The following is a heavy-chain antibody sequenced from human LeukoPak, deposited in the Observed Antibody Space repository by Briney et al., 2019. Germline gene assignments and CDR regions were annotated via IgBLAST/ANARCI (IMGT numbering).Heavy chain of an antibody. V-gene: IGHV4-34*01. Sequence: SETLSLTCAVYGGSFSGYFWSWIRQPPGKGLEWIGEINHSGSTNHNPSLKSRLTISVDTSKNQFSLKLSSVTAADTAVYYCARGGSGLLWFDYWGQGNLVTVSS. CDR2: INHSGST. D-gene: IGHD3-10*01. CDR1: GGSFSGYF. CDR3: ARGGSGLLWFDY. J-gene: IGHJ5*01.